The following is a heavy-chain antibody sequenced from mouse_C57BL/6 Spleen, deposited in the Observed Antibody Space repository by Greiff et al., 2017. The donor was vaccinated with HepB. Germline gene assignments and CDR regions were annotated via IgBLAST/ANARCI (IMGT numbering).Heavy chain of an antibody. CDR3: AREGRQLRLKAFDY. V-gene: IGHV3-6*01. Sequence: VQLKESGPGLVKPSQSLSLTCSVTGYSITSGYYWNWIRQFPGNKLEWMGYISYDGSNNYNPSLKNRISITRDTSKNQFFLKLNSVTTEDTATYYCAREGRQLRLKAFDYWGQGTTLTVSS. CDR1: GYSITSGYY. J-gene: IGHJ2*01. CDR2: ISYDGSN. D-gene: IGHD3-2*02.